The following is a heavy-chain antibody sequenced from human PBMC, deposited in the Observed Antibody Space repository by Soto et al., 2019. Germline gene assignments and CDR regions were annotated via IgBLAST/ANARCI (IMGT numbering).Heavy chain of an antibody. V-gene: IGHV1-18*01. J-gene: IGHJ4*02. CDR1: GYTFHNYG. D-gene: IGHD1-26*01. Sequence: ASVTVSCTASGYTFHNYGISWVRQVPGQGLEWMGWISGYNGNTNYAPKIQGRVTATRDTSTATAYMELRSLRSDDTAIYYCARGSESFDLWGQGTLVTVSS. CDR3: ARGSESFDL. CDR2: ISGYNGNT.